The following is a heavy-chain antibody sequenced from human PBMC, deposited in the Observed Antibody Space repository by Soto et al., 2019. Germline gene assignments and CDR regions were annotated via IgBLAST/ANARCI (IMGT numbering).Heavy chain of an antibody. Sequence: SETLSLTCTVSGDSISTFYWSWIRQPPGKGLEWIGYIYYTGSTNYNPPLKSRVTMSVDTSKKQFSLKLTSVNAADTAVYYCARQRGNYFDYWGQGSLVTVSS. CDR3: ARQRGNYFDY. CDR1: GDSISTFY. D-gene: IGHD3-10*01. CDR2: IYYTGST. J-gene: IGHJ4*02. V-gene: IGHV4-59*01.